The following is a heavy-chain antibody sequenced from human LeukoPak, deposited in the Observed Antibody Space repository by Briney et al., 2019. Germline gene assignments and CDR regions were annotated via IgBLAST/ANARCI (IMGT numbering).Heavy chain of an antibody. V-gene: IGHV1-69*13. CDR2: IIPIFGTA. CDR1: GGTFSSYA. Sequence: SVKVSCKASGGTFSSYAISWVRQAPGQGLEWMGGIIPIFGTANYAQKFQGRATITADESTSTAYMELSSLRSEDTAVYYCARDSLQQLEPYYFDYWGQGTLVTVSS. J-gene: IGHJ4*02. CDR3: ARDSLQQLEPYYFDY. D-gene: IGHD6-13*01.